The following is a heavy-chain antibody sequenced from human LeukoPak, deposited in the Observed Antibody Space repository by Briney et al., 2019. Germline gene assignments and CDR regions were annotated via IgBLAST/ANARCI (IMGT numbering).Heavy chain of an antibody. V-gene: IGHV3-30-3*01. CDR3: AGEGGGYSGYDYAHGAFDI. CDR2: ISYDGSNK. D-gene: IGHD5-12*01. CDR1: GFTFSSYA. Sequence: PGGSLRLSCAASGFTFSSYAMHWVRQAPGKGLEWVAVISYDGSNKYYADSVKGRFTISRDNSKNTLYLQMNSLRAEDTAVYYCAGEGGGYSGYDYAHGAFDIWGRGTMVTVSS. J-gene: IGHJ3*02.